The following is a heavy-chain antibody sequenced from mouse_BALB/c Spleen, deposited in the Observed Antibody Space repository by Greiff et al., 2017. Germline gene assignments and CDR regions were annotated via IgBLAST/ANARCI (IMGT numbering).Heavy chain of an antibody. CDR1: GYTFSSYW. CDR3: ARGAITTAPFDY. D-gene: IGHD1-2*01. J-gene: IGHJ2*01. CDR2: ILPGSGST. V-gene: IGHV1-9*01. Sequence: QVQLKESGAELMKPGASVKISCKATGYTFSSYWIEWVKQRPGHGLEWIGEILPGSGSTKYNEKFKGKATFTADTSSNTAYMQLSSLTSEDSAVYYCARGAITTAPFDYWGQGTTLTVSS.